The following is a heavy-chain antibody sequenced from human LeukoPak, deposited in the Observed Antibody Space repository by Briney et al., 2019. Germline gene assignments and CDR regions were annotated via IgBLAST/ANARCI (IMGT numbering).Heavy chain of an antibody. D-gene: IGHD3-10*02. CDR2: TTRDESEK. Sequence: PGGSLRLSCAASGFTISRNGMHWVRQAQGKGLEWVAFTTRDESEKFYVDSVKGRFTIARDNAKNSLYLQMNSLRAEDTAVYYCAELGITMIGGVWGKGTTVTISS. J-gene: IGHJ6*04. CDR1: GFTISRNG. CDR3: AELGITMIGGV. V-gene: IGHV3-30-3*02.